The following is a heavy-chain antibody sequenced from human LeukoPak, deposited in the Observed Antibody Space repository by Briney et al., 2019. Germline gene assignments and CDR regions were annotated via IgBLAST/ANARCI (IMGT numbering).Heavy chain of an antibody. CDR1: GYTFTGYY. J-gene: IGHJ4*02. D-gene: IGHD3-16*01. CDR2: INPNSGGT. Sequence: ASVKVSCKASGYTFTGYYMHWVRQAPGQGLEWMGRINPNSGGTNYAQKFQGRVTMTRDTSISTAYMELSRLSSDDTAVYYCARGSGGEGDYFDYWGQGTLVTVSS. CDR3: ARGSGGEGDYFDY. V-gene: IGHV1-2*06.